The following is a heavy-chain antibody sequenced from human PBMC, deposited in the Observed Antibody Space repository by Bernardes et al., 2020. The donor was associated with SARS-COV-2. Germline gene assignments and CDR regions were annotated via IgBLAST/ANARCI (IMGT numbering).Heavy chain of an antibody. J-gene: IGHJ6*02. D-gene: IGHD3-22*01. V-gene: IGHV1-2*02. CDR2: INPNSGGT. Sequence: ASVKVSCMASGYPFTGYYMHWVRQAPGQGLEWMGWINPNSGGTNYAQKFQGRVTMTRDTSISTAYMELSRLRSDDTAVYYCAIPPTNYDRYGMDVWGQGTTVTVS. CDR1: GYPFTGYY. CDR3: AIPPTNYDRYGMDV.